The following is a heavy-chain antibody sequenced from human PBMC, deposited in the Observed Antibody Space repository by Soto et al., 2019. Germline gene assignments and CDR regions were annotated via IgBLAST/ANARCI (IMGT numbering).Heavy chain of an antibody. J-gene: IGHJ6*02. Sequence: QVHLAESGGGVVQPGSSLRLSCAASGFTFGSYGMHWVRRAPGKGLEWVAVIWYDGSNKYYADSVKGRFTISRDNSKNTLFLQINSLRGEDTAVYYCARAVYGDYESYYGMDVWGQGTTVTVSS. D-gene: IGHD4-17*01. CDR2: IWYDGSNK. CDR3: ARAVYGDYESYYGMDV. V-gene: IGHV3-33*01. CDR1: GFTFGSYG.